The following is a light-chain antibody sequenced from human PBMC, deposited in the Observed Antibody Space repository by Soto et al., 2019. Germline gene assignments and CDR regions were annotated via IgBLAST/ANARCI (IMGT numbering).Light chain of an antibody. J-gene: IGKJ1*01. CDR3: QQYNRYPWR. CDR2: KAS. Sequence: DIQMTQSPSTLSASVGDRVTITCRASQSISSWLAWYQQKPGKAPKPLIYKASSLESGVPSRFSGSGSGTEFTLTISRLQPDDFATYYSQQYNRYPWRFRQGTKVEIK. CDR1: QSISSW. V-gene: IGKV1-5*03.